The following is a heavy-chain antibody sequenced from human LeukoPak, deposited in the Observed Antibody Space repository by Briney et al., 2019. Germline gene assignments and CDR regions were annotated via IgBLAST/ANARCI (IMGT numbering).Heavy chain of an antibody. Sequence: PGRSLRLSCTASGFTFGDYGMSWVRQAPGKGLERVGFIRSKAFGATTEYAASVKGRFTMSRDDSESIACLQMNSLKTEDTAMYYCTRNPLSGSSQNYYYMDVWGKGTTVTVSS. CDR1: GFTFGDYG. CDR2: IRSKAFGATT. D-gene: IGHD6-13*01. CDR3: TRNPLSGSSQNYYYMDV. V-gene: IGHV3-49*04. J-gene: IGHJ6*03.